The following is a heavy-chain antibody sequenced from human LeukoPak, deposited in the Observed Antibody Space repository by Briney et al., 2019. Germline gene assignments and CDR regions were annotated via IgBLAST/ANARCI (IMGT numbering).Heavy chain of an antibody. CDR3: ARSRSMVSSGWYKTGDAFDI. V-gene: IGHV4-31*03. Sequence: SETLSLTCSVSGGSISSGGYYWSWIRQHPGKGLEWIGYIYYSGSTYYNPSLKSRVTISVDTSKNQFSLKLSSVTAADTAVYYCARSRSMVSSGWYKTGDAFDIWGQGTMVTVSS. CDR1: GGSISSGGYY. CDR2: IYYSGST. D-gene: IGHD6-19*01. J-gene: IGHJ3*02.